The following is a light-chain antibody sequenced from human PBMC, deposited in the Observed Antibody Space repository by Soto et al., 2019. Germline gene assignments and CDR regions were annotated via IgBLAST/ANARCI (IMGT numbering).Light chain of an antibody. Sequence: DIQMTQSPSSLSASVGARVTIPCRASQSISSYLNWYQQKPGKAPKLLIYAASSLQSGVPSRFSGSGYGTDFPLTISSLHTEEVATYYCQQRYSTLYTFGQGTKLEI. CDR1: QSISSY. CDR2: AAS. J-gene: IGKJ2*01. V-gene: IGKV1-39*01. CDR3: QQRYSTLYT.